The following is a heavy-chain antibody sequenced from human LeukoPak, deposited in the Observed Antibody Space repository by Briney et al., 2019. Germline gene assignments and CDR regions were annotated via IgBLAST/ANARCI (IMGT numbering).Heavy chain of an antibody. V-gene: IGHV3-48*03. CDR1: GFTFSNYE. D-gene: IGHD3-10*01. Sequence: GGSLRLSCAASGFTFSNYEMNWVRQAPGKGLEWISYISSSGSTIYYADSVKGRFTISRDNSKNTLYLQMNSLRAEDTAVYYCAKVLWFGELYGVDYWGQGTLVTVSS. CDR3: AKVLWFGELYGVDY. J-gene: IGHJ4*02. CDR2: ISSSGSTI.